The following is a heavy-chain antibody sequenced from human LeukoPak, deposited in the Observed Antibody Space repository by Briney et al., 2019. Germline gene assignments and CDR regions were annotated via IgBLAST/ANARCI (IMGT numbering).Heavy chain of an antibody. D-gene: IGHD3-16*01. CDR1: GFTFSNYE. J-gene: IGHJ5*02. CDR2: ISRSGSTI. CDR3: ASLASFAGS. Sequence: GGSLRLSCAASGFTFSNYEMNWVRQAPGKGLEWVSYISRSGSTIYYADSLKGRFTISRDNAKNTLYLQMNSLRAEDTAVYYCASLASFAGSWGQGTLVTVSS. V-gene: IGHV3-48*03.